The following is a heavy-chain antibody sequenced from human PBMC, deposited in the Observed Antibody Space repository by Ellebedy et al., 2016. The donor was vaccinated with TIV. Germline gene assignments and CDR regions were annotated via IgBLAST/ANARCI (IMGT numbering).Heavy chain of an antibody. D-gene: IGHD3-10*02. CDR3: ARLCSSFSCSGAFDF. Sequence: SETLSLTXTVSGGSINNYYWNWIRQPAGEGLDWIGRAHTSGTPNYKPSLKSRVTMSIDTSKNQFSLKLNSVTAADTAIYYCARLCSSFSCSGAFDFWGQGILVTVSS. CDR2: AHTSGTP. J-gene: IGHJ4*02. V-gene: IGHV4-4*07. CDR1: GGSINNYY.